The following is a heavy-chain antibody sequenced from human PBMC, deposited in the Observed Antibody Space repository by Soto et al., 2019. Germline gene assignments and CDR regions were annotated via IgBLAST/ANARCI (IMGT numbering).Heavy chain of an antibody. CDR3: ARGIATGQLDP. D-gene: IGHD2-15*01. V-gene: IGHV1-3*01. CDR2: INPDNGNT. CDR1: VYTFTRYT. Sequence: GXSVKLSCRASVYTFTRYTMNWVRQAPGQRLEWMGWINPDNGNTKSSQKFQDRVIITRDTSASTAYMDLSSLRSEDTAVYYCARGIATGQLDPWGQGTLVTVSS. J-gene: IGHJ5*02.